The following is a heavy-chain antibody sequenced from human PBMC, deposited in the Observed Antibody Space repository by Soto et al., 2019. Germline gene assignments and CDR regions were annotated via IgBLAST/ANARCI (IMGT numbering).Heavy chain of an antibody. V-gene: IGHV4-39*01. Sequence: PWGTLSLTCTVTGDSSSSRSYYWGWIRQPPGKGLEWIGSIYYSGSTYNNPSLRSRVSMSIDTSKDQFSLKLKSVTAADTALYFCASHRTSVVTQAHFDLWGPGSLVIVSS. CDR2: IYYSGST. J-gene: IGHJ4*02. CDR3: ASHRTSVVTQAHFDL. D-gene: IGHD2-21*02. CDR1: GDSSSSRSYY.